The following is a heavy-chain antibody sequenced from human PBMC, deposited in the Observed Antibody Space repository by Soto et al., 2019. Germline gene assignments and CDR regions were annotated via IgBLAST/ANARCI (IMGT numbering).Heavy chain of an antibody. CDR3: AKGYGGYVHWFDP. D-gene: IGHD4-17*01. Sequence: QVQLVQSGAEVKKPGASVKVSCKASGYTFTSYAMHWVRQAPGQRLEWMGWINAGNGNTKYSQKFQGRVTITRDTSASTAYMELRSLRSEDTAVYYCAKGYGGYVHWFDPWGHGTRVNVSS. J-gene: IGHJ5*02. CDR2: INAGNGNT. CDR1: GYTFTSYA. V-gene: IGHV1-3*01.